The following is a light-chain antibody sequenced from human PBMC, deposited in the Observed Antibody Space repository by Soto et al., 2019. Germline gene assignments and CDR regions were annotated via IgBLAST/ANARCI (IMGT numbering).Light chain of an antibody. Sequence: QSALTQPASVSGSPGQSITISCTGTSSDVGSYNLVSWYQQHPGKAPKLMIYEGSKRPSGVSNRFSGSRSGNTASLTISGLQAEDEADYYCNSYTSGSTYVFGTGTKVTVL. J-gene: IGLJ1*01. V-gene: IGLV2-14*02. CDR3: NSYTSGSTYV. CDR1: SSDVGSYNL. CDR2: EGS.